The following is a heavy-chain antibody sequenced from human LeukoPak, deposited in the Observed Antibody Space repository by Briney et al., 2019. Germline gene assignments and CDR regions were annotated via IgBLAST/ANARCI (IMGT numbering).Heavy chain of an antibody. CDR1: GYTFTSYG. CDR3: ARAFYDILTGYDTPIGY. J-gene: IGHJ4*02. CDR2: ISAYNGNT. V-gene: IGHV1-18*01. Sequence: ASVKVSCKASGYTFTSYGISWVRQAPGQGREWMGWISAYNGNTNYAQKLQGRVTMTRDTSISTAYMELSRLRSDDTAVYYCARAFYDILTGYDTPIGYWGQGTLVTVSS. D-gene: IGHD3-9*01.